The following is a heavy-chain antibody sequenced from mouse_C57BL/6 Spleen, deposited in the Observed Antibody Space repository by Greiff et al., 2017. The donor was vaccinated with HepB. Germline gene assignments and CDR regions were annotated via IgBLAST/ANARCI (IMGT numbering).Heavy chain of an antibody. CDR1: GYAFSSYW. Sequence: QVQLQQSGAELVKPGASVKISCKASGYAFSSYWMNWVKQRPGKGLEWIGQIYPGDGDTNYNGKFKGQATLTADKSSSTAYMQLNSLTSEDSAVYFCARRGYGYDVAWFAYWGQGTLVTVSA. CDR2: IYPGDGDT. J-gene: IGHJ3*01. D-gene: IGHD2-2*01. V-gene: IGHV1-80*01. CDR3: ARRGYGYDVAWFAY.